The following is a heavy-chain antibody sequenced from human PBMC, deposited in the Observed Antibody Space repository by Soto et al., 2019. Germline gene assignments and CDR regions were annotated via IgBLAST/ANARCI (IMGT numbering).Heavy chain of an antibody. CDR3: ARVGARGAAAAGTVDP. V-gene: IGHV3-23*01. Sequence: GGSLRLSCAASGFTFSSYAMSWVRQAPGKGLEWVSAISGSGGSTYYADSVKGRFTISRDNSKNTLYLQMNSLRAEDTAEYYCARVGARGAAAAGTVDPWGQGTLVTVSS. CDR1: GFTFSSYA. CDR2: ISGSGGST. D-gene: IGHD6-13*01. J-gene: IGHJ5*02.